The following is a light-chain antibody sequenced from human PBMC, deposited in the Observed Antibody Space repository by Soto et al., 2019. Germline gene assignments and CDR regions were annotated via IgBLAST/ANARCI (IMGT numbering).Light chain of an antibody. CDR1: QSVSNNY. V-gene: IGKV3-20*01. CDR2: GAS. Sequence: EIVLTPSPGTLSLSPVERATLSCRASQSVSNNYLAWYQQKPGQAPRLLIYGASNRATGIPDRFSGSGSGTGFTLTIRRLEPEDFAVYYCQQYGSSPPITCGQGTRREIK. CDR3: QQYGSSPPIT. J-gene: IGKJ5*01.